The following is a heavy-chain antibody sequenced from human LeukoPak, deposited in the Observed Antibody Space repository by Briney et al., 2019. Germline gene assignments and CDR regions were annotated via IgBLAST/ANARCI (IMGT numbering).Heavy chain of an antibody. CDR2: INAVNCNT. D-gene: IGHD3-9*01. CDR3: ATEAMTYYDILTGYYKEYYFDY. V-gene: IGHV1-3*01. CDR1: GYTFTYYA. J-gene: IGHJ4*02. Sequence: ASVKVFCKASGYTFTYYAMHWVSRAPGQRLEWMGWINAVNCNTKYSQKFQRRVTITRDTSASAAYMELSSLRSEDTAVYYCATEAMTYYDILTGYYKEYYFDYWGQGTLVTVSS.